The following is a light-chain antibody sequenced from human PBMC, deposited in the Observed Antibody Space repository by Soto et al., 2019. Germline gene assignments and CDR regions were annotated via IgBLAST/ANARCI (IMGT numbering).Light chain of an antibody. J-gene: IGKJ5*01. CDR2: DAS. V-gene: IGKV3-11*01. CDR1: QNVNNY. Sequence: EIVLTQSPATLSLSPGQRATLFFMAIQNVNNYLAWYQQKPGQAPRLLIYDASNRATGIPARFSGSGSGTDFTLNISSLEPEDFAVYYCQQRNNWPAISFGQGTRLEIK. CDR3: QQRNNWPAIS.